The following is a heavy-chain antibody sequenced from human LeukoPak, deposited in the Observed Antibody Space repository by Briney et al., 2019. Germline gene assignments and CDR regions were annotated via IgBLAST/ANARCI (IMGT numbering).Heavy chain of an antibody. Sequence: ASVKVSCKESGYTFTSYYMHWVRQAPGQGLEWMGIVNPSGGSTSYAQKFQGRVTLTRDMSTSTVYMELSSLRSEDTAVYYCARASAYYYGSGSYDYCGQGTLVTVSS. CDR1: GYTFTSYY. CDR3: ARASAYYYGSGSYDY. J-gene: IGHJ4*02. D-gene: IGHD3-10*01. CDR2: VNPSGGST. V-gene: IGHV1-46*01.